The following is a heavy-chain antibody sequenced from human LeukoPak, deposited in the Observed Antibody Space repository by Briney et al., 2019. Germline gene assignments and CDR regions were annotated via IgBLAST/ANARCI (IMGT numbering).Heavy chain of an antibody. CDR3: AANGGPFEF. J-gene: IGHJ4*02. CDR2: IKQEGSEK. V-gene: IGHV3-7*05. D-gene: IGHD4-23*01. Sequence: GGSLRLSCAASGFTFRNYWMSWVRQAPGKGLEFVANIKQEGSEKYYVDSVKGRLTISRDNAKNSLYLQMNGVRAEDPAINYGAANGGPFEFWGQGTLVTVSA. CDR1: GFTFRNYW.